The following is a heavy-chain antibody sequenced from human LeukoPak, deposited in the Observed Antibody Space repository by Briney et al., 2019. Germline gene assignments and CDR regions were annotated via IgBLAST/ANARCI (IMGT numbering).Heavy chain of an antibody. Sequence: GRSLRLSCAASGFTFDEYGMHWVRQAPGKGLEWVSGISWNSGRIRYADSVKGRFTISRDNAKNSLYLQMNSLRAEDTAVYYCASWTGKPLEDAFDIWGQGTMVTVSS. J-gene: IGHJ3*02. V-gene: IGHV3-9*01. CDR2: ISWNSGRI. D-gene: IGHD3/OR15-3a*01. CDR1: GFTFDEYG. CDR3: ASWTGKPLEDAFDI.